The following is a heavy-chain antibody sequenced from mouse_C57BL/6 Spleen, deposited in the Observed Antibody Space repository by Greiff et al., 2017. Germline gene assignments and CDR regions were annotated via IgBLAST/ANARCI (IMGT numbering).Heavy chain of an antibody. Sequence: EVKLVESGEGLVKPGGSLKLSCAASGFTFSSYAMSWVRQTPEKRLEWVAYISSGGDYIYYADTVKGRFTISRDNARNTLYLQMSSLKSEDTAMYYCTREGLLDYFDYWGQGTTLTVSS. CDR3: TREGLLDYFDY. CDR1: GFTFSSYA. J-gene: IGHJ2*01. CDR2: ISSGGDYI. V-gene: IGHV5-9-1*02. D-gene: IGHD3-1*01.